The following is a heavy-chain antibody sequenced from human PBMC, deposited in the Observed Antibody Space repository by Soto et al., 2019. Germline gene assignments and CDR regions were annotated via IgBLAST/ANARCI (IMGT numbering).Heavy chain of an antibody. V-gene: IGHV4-34*01. J-gene: IGHJ6*02. Sequence: SDTKPLTRTVSGGYFIDYYGSRIRQPPGKGLEWIGEINHSGSTNYNPSLKSRVTISVDTSKNQFSLKLTSVTAADTAVYYCARGEDAFFYYGLDVWGQGITVTVSS. CDR3: ARGEDAFFYYGLDV. CDR1: GGYFIDYY. CDR2: INHSGST.